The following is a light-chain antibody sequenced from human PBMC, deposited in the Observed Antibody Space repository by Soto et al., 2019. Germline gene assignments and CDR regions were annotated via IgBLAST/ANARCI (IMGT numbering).Light chain of an antibody. J-gene: IGKJ4*01. V-gene: IGKV1-13*02. CDR2: DAS. CDR1: QGIRTA. Sequence: AIQLTQSPSSLSASVGDRVTITCRASQGIRTALAWYQQKPGRPPKVLIFDASTLESGVPSRFSGSGSGTDFTLTISSLQPEDFATYYCQQSSTYPLTFGGGTKVDIK. CDR3: QQSSTYPLT.